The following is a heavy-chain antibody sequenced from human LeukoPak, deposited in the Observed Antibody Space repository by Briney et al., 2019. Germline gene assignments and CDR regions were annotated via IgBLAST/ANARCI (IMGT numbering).Heavy chain of an antibody. Sequence: GASVKVSCKASGGTFSSYAISWVRQAPGQGLEWMGIINPSGGSTSYAQEFQGRVTMTRDMSTSTVYMELSSLRSEDTAVYYCARTIFRDYYYYMDVWGKGTTVTVSS. V-gene: IGHV1-46*01. CDR3: ARTIFRDYYYYMDV. CDR2: INPSGGST. D-gene: IGHD3-9*01. J-gene: IGHJ6*03. CDR1: GGTFSSYA.